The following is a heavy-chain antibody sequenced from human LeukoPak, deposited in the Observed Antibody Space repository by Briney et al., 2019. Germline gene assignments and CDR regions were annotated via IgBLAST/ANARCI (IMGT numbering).Heavy chain of an antibody. J-gene: IGHJ4*02. CDR2: ISPSGDNT. V-gene: IGHV3-23*01. D-gene: IGHD3-9*01. CDR3: ARWLRYFRRFDY. Sequence: GGTLRLSCAASGFTFSSYGMSWVRQAPGKGLEWVSAISPSGDNTYYADSMKGRFTISRDNAKNSLYLQMNSLRAEDTAVYYCARWLRYFRRFDYWGQGTLVTVSS. CDR1: GFTFSSYG.